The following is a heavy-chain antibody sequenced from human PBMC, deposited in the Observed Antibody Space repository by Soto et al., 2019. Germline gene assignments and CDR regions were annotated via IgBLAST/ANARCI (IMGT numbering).Heavy chain of an antibody. CDR2: IIPALNTV. Sequence: QVQLVQSGAEVKKPGSSVKVSCKASGGTFSSYTFTWVRQAPGQGLEWMGRIIPALNTVNYDKNFQGRLTITAAMSTSTAYLELSSLRSEDTAVYYCARSNYYYDSRTYYNSFDFWGQGTLVTVSS. D-gene: IGHD3-10*01. CDR1: GGTFSSYT. J-gene: IGHJ4*02. V-gene: IGHV1-69*08. CDR3: ARSNYYYDSRTYYNSFDF.